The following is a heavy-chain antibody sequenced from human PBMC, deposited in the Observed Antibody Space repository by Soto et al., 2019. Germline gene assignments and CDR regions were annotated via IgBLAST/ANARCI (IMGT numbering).Heavy chain of an antibody. Sequence: EVQLLESGGALVQPGGSLRLSCAASGFSFGGYAMSWVRQAPGKGLGWVSGISWNSGSIGYADSVKGRFTISRDNAKNSLYLQMNSLRAEDTALYYCAKDIGVGAPPNYGMDVWGQGTTVTVSS. CDR1: GFSFGGYA. J-gene: IGHJ6*02. V-gene: IGHV3-9*01. D-gene: IGHD1-26*01. CDR3: AKDIGVGAPPNYGMDV. CDR2: ISWNSGSI.